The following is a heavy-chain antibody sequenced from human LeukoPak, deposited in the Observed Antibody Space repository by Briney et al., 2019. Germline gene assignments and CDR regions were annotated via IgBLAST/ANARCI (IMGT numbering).Heavy chain of an antibody. V-gene: IGHV4-59*01. CDR3: TRDKGGYLKDGFDI. CDR1: GGSISSYY. Sequence: SETLSLTCTVSGGSISSYYWSWIRQPPGKGLEWLGYIYYSGSTNYNPSLKSRVTISVDTSKNQFSLRLSSVTAADTAVYYCTRDKGGYLKDGFDIWGQGTMVTVSS. J-gene: IGHJ3*02. D-gene: IGHD6-25*01. CDR2: IYYSGST.